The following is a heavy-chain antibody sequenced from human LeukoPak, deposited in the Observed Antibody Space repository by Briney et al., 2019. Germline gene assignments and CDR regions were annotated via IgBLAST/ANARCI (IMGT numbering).Heavy chain of an antibody. CDR3: ARGPDYYDSSGYLKY. CDR2: IIPIFGTA. D-gene: IGHD3-22*01. CDR1: GGTFSSYA. Sequence: GASVKVSCKASGGTFSSYAISWVRQAPGQGLEWMGGIIPIFGTANYAQKFQGRVTITTDESTSTAYMELSSLRSEDTAVYYCARGPDYYDSSGYLKYWGQGTLVTVS. V-gene: IGHV1-69*05. J-gene: IGHJ4*02.